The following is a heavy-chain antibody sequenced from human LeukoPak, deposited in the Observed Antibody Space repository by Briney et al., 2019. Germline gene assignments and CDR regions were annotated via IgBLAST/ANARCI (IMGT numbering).Heavy chain of an antibody. Sequence: GGSLRLSCAASGFAFGKYDMSWVRQAPGKGLVWVSRINSDGSSTSYADSVKGRFTISRDNAKNTLYLQMNSLRAEDTAVYYCATDDYGIDYWGQGTLVTVSS. CDR3: ATDDYGIDY. CDR1: GFAFGKYD. V-gene: IGHV3-74*01. CDR2: INSDGSST. J-gene: IGHJ4*02. D-gene: IGHD4-17*01.